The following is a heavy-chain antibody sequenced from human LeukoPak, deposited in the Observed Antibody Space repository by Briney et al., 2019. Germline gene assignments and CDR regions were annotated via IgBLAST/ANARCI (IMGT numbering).Heavy chain of an antibody. V-gene: IGHV3-23*01. CDR3: AKDEGSGWYYFDY. CDR2: IVGGST. D-gene: IGHD6-19*01. CDR1: GFTFSDYH. Sequence: GGSLRLSCAASGFTFSDYHMSWVRQAPGKGLEWVSAIVGGSTYYTDSVKGRFTISRDISKNTLYLQMNSLRAEDTAVYYCAKDEGSGWYYFDYWGQGSLVTVSS. J-gene: IGHJ4*02.